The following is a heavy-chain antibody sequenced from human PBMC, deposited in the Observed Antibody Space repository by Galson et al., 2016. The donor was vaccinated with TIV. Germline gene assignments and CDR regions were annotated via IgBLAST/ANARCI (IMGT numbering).Heavy chain of an antibody. CDR1: GFSLTTSGVG. D-gene: IGHD3-10*02. CDR3: AHLPNMFYYGMDV. CDR2: IYWDDDE. V-gene: IGHV2-5*02. J-gene: IGHJ6*02. Sequence: PALVKPTQTLTLTCTFSGFSLTTSGVGVGWIRQPPGKALEWLAHIYWDDDERCSPSLKSRLTITKDTSKDQVVFTMTNMDPVDTATYYCAHLPNMFYYGMDVWGQGTTVTVSS.